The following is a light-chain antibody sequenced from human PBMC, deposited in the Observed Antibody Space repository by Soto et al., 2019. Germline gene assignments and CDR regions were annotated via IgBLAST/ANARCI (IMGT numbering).Light chain of an antibody. V-gene: IGLV2-14*03. CDR2: DVT. CDR1: SSYVGAYYY. J-gene: IGLJ2*01. CDR3: GSYTSSNTLEMV. Sequence: QSALTQPASVSGSPGRSITISCAGTSSYVGAYYYVSWFQQHPGEAPKLMIYDVTKRPSGVSNRFSGSISGNTASLHISGRQDEDEAHYYCGSYTSSNTLEMVFGGGTKLTVL.